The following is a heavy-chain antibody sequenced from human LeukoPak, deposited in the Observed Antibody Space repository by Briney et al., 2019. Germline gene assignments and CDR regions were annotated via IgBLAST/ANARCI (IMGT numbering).Heavy chain of an antibody. CDR3: ARQSDSSGYYYY. Sequence: GESLKISCKGSGYSFASYWIGWVRQMPGKGLEWMGIIYPGDSDTRYSPSFQGQVTISADRSISTAYPQWSSLKASDTAMYYCARQSDSSGYYYYWGQGTLVTVSS. CDR2: IYPGDSDT. V-gene: IGHV5-51*01. CDR1: GYSFASYW. J-gene: IGHJ4*02. D-gene: IGHD3-22*01.